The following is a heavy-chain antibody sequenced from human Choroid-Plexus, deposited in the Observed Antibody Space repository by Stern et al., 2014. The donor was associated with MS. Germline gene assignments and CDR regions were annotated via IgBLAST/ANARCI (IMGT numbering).Heavy chain of an antibody. J-gene: IGHJ5*02. CDR1: GFTFGSCA. CDR2: VSYDGSNK. Sequence: VQLVESGGGVVQPGRPLRLSCVASGFTFGSCAMHWVRQGPGKGLGWVAGVSYDGSNKYYADSVKGRFTISRDNSQNTLYMQMSSLRPEDTAVYYCAKDRQYLTYFFDHWGQGSLVTVSS. D-gene: IGHD2/OR15-2a*01. V-gene: IGHV3-30*18. CDR3: AKDRQYLTYFFDH.